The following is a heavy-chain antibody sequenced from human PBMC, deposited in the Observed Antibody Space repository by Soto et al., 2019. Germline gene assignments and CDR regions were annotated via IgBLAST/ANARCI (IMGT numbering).Heavy chain of an antibody. CDR2: ISGSGGHT. D-gene: IGHD2-8*01. CDR3: AKIEMGWFAH. CDR1: AFRFFSYA. Sequence: LRLSCTVSAFRFFSYAMRWVRQAPGKGLEWVSTISGSGGHTYYADSVKGRFVVSRDNDKNTVYLHMSSLTGEDTAVYFCAKIEMGWFAHWGQGTQVPVSS. J-gene: IGHJ5*02. V-gene: IGHV3-23*01.